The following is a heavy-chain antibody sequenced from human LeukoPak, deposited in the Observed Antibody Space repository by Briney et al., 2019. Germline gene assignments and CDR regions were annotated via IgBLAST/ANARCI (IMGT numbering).Heavy chain of an antibody. CDR2: IYYSGST. D-gene: IGHD6-19*01. Sequence: SETLSLTCTVSGGXLSSSSYYWGWIRQPPGMGLQWLGSIYYSGSTYYNPSLKSRVTISVDTSKNQFSLKLSSVTAADTSVYYCARSIAVAGMVDYWGQGTLVTVSS. CDR3: ARSIAVAGMVDY. CDR1: GGXLSSSSYY. V-gene: IGHV4-39*01. J-gene: IGHJ4*02.